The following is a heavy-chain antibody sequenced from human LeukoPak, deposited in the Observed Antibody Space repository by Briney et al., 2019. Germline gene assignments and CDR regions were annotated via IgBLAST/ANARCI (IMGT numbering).Heavy chain of an antibody. J-gene: IGHJ4*02. D-gene: IGHD1-7*01. CDR2: IKQDGREK. CDR1: GFTFSSYW. Sequence: GGSLRLSCAASGFTFSSYWMSWVRQAPGKGLGGVANIKQDGREKYYVDSVKGRFTISRDNAKNSLYLQMNSLRAEDTAVYYCARAIRGELRTDYWGQGTLVTVSS. V-gene: IGHV3-7*01. CDR3: ARAIRGELRTDY.